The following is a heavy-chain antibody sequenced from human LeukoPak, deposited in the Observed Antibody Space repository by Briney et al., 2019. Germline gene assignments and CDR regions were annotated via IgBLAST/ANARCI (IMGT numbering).Heavy chain of an antibody. V-gene: IGHV3-30-3*01. CDR1: GFSFSAYA. CDR2: ISHDGSNE. J-gene: IGHJ4*01. D-gene: IGHD5-24*01. Sequence: GGSLRLSCAASGFSFSAYAMHWVRQAPGRGLEWVALISHDGSNEYYVDSVKGRFTISRDNSKNSLYLQMNSLRAEDTAVYYCARDSFAREMAAIYPDYWGQGTLVTVSS. CDR3: ARDSFAREMAAIYPDY.